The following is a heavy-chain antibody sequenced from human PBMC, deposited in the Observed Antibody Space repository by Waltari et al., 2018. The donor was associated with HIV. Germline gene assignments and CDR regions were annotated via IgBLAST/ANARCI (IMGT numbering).Heavy chain of an antibody. CDR3: TRVDYYGMDV. Sequence: DVQLVESGGGLVQPGGSLRLSCAASGFTFSSSGINWVRQAPGKGMEWVSYISGSRSTIFYADSVKGRFTISRDNAKNSLYLQMNSLRAEDTAVYYCTRVDYYGMDVWGQGTTVTVSS. CDR1: GFTFSSSG. CDR2: ISGSRSTI. V-gene: IGHV3-48*01. J-gene: IGHJ6*02.